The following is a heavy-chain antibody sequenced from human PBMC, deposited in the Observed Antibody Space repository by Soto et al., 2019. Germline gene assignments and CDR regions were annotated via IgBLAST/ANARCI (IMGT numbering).Heavy chain of an antibody. J-gene: IGHJ4*02. CDR1: GFTFSSNA. CDR2: ISGTGGST. V-gene: IGHV3-23*01. D-gene: IGHD6-13*01. Sequence: GGSLRLSCAASGFTFSSNAMTWVRQAPGKGLEWVSGISGTGGSTYYADSVKGRFTIFRDNSKNTLYLQMNSLRAEDTAVYYCAKDSSPSIAAAGYFDYWGQGTLVTVSS. CDR3: AKDSSPSIAAAGYFDY.